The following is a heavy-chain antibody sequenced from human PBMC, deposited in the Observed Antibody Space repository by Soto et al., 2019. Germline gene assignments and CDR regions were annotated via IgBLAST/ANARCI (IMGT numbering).Heavy chain of an antibody. CDR1: GGSISSSSYY. J-gene: IGHJ6*02. CDR3: ARRLYYDSSGFEGGGMDV. Sequence: QLQLQESGPGLVKPSETLSLTCTVSGGSISSSSYYWGWIRQPPGKGLEWIGGIYYSGSTYYNPSLKSRVTISVDTSKNQFSLKLSSVTAADTAVYYCARRLYYDSSGFEGGGMDVWGQGTTVTVSS. CDR2: IYYSGST. V-gene: IGHV4-39*01. D-gene: IGHD3-22*01.